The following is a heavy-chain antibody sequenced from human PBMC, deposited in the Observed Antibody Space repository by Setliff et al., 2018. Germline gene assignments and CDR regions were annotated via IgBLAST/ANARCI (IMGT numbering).Heavy chain of an antibody. CDR2: IRHDGDNK. J-gene: IGHJ4*02. Sequence: AGGSLRLSCAASGFRFGDFGMHWVRQAPGKGLEWITFIRHDGDNKYYRDSVRGRFTVSRDNSKNTLTLQMNSLRPDDTAVYYCAKEIIEGLLSGLDFWGQGTLVTVSS. CDR3: AKEIIEGLLSGLDF. D-gene: IGHD3-9*01. CDR1: GFRFGDFG. V-gene: IGHV3-30*02.